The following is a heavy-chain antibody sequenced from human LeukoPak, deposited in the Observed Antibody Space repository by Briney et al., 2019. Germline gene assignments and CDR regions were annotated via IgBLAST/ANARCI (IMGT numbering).Heavy chain of an antibody. Sequence: PSETLSLTCTVSGGSISSYYWSWIRQPPGKGLEWIGYIYYSGSTNYNPSLKSRVTISVDTSKNQFSLKLSSVTAADTAVYYCARDGQSWLHGMDVWGQGTTVTVSS. D-gene: IGHD5-18*01. V-gene: IGHV4-59*01. J-gene: IGHJ6*02. CDR2: IYYSGST. CDR3: ARDGQSWLHGMDV. CDR1: GGSISSYY.